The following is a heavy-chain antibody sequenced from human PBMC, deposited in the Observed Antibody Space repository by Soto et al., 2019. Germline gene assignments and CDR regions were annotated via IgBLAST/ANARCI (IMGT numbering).Heavy chain of an antibody. CDR3: ARGSMYYYGSGSTPQGMDV. D-gene: IGHD3-10*01. CDR2: INHSGST. CDR1: GGSFSGYY. V-gene: IGHV4-34*01. Sequence: QVQLQQWGAGLLKPSETLSLTCAVYGGSFSGYYWSWIRQPPGKGLEWIGEINHSGSTNYNPSLKSRVTISVDTYKNQFSLKLSSVTAADTAVYYCARGSMYYYGSGSTPQGMDVWGQGTTVTVSS. J-gene: IGHJ6*02.